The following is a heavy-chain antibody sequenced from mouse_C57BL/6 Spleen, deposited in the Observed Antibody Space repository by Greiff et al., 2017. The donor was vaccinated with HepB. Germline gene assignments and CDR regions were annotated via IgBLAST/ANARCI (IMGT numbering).Heavy chain of an antibody. CDR1: GFSLTSYG. J-gene: IGHJ4*01. V-gene: IGHV2-6-1*01. CDR2: IWSDGST. D-gene: IGHD1-1*02. CDR3: ARHEGGIYAMDY. Sequence: VKLMESGPGLVAPSQSLSITCTVSGFSLTSYGVHWVRQPPGKGLEWLVVIWSDGSTTYNSALKSRLSISKDNSKSQVFLKMNSLQTDDTAMYYCARHEGGIYAMDYWGQGTSVTVSS.